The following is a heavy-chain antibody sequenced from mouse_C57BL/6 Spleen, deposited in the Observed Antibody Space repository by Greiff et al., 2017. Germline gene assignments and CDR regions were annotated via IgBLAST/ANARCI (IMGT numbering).Heavy chain of an antibody. CDR1: GFSLTSYG. D-gene: IGHD3-2*02. J-gene: IGHJ3*01. Sequence: VKLVESGPGLVAPSQSLSITCTVSGFSLTSYGVDWVRQSPGKGLEWLGVIWGVGSTNYNSALKSRLSISKDNSKSQVFLKMNSLQTDDTAMYYCATDSSCSFAYWGQGTLVTVSA. CDR3: ATDSSCSFAY. CDR2: IWGVGST. V-gene: IGHV2-6*01.